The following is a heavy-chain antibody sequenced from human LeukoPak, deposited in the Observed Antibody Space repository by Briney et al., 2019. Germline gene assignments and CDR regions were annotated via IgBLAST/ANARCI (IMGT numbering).Heavy chain of an antibody. J-gene: IGHJ3*02. D-gene: IGHD6-13*01. CDR2: ISYDGNHK. Sequence: GGSLRLSCAACGFTFSDYGMHWARQAPGKGVEGVAVISYDGNHKYYTVSVYFQFTISRDNSKNTLYLQMSSLRAEDTAVYYCTKDDAYSSSWYACDIWGQGTMVTVSS. CDR1: GFTFSDYG. CDR3: TKDDAYSSSWYACDI. V-gene: IGHV3-30*18.